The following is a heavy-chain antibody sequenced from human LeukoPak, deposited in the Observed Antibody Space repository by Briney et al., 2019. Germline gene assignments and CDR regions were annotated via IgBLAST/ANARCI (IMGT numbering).Heavy chain of an antibody. CDR3: ARSQTWGEDYYYYMDV. CDR1: GGSISSSSYY. CDR2: INTSGST. Sequence: SETLSLTCTVSGGSISSSSYYWSWIRQPAEKEPEWVGRINTSGSTNYNPSLKSRVTILVDTSRNQFSLKLSSVTAADTAVYYCARSQTWGEDYYYYMDVWGKGTTVTVSS. J-gene: IGHJ6*03. D-gene: IGHD3-16*01. V-gene: IGHV4-61*02.